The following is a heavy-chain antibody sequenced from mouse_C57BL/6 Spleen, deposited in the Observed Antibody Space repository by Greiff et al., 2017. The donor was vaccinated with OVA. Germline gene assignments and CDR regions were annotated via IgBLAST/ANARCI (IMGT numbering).Heavy chain of an antibody. CDR1: GFTFSSYG. CDR2: ISSGGSYT. CDR3: ARPGDGYYGAMDY. V-gene: IGHV5-6*01. D-gene: IGHD2-3*01. J-gene: IGHJ4*01. Sequence: EVQGVESGGDLVKPGGSLKLSCAASGFTFSSYGMSWVRQTPDKRLEWVATISSGGSYTYYPDSVKGRFTISRDNAKNTLYLQMSSLKSEDTAMYYCARPGDGYYGAMDYWGQGTSVTVSS.